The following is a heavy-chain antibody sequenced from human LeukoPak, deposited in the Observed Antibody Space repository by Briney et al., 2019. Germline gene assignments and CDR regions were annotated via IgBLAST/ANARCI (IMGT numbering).Heavy chain of an antibody. CDR3: ARLRPLGMGDYFDY. J-gene: IGHJ4*02. CDR2: IYYSGST. D-gene: IGHD7-27*01. V-gene: IGHV4-39*01. CDR1: GGSISSSSYY. Sequence: PSETLSLTCTVSGGSISSSSYYWGWIRQPPGKGLEWIGSIYYSGSTYYNPSLKSRVTISVDTSKNQFSLKLSSVTAADTAVYYCARLRPLGMGDYFDYWGQGTLVTVSS.